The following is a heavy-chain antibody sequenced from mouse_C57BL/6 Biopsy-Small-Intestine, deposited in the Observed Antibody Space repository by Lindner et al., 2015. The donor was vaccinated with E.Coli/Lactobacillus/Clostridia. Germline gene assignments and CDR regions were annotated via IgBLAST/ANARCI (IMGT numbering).Heavy chain of an antibody. Sequence: SVKVSCKASGYTFTDFDINWVRQAAGQGLEWMGWMNPNSGNTGYAQKFQGRVTISRDTSTNTSYMELSSLKSEDTAAYYCARGILSSSWELSCFDCWGQGTLVTVSS. CDR3: ARGILSSSWELSCFDC. J-gene: IGHJ4*01. CDR1: GYTFTDFD. CDR2: MNPNSGNT. D-gene: IGHD4-1*01. V-gene: IGHV1-84*02.